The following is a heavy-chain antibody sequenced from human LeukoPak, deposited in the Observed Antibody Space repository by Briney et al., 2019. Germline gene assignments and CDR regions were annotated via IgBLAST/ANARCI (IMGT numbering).Heavy chain of an antibody. CDR3: ARDGGILADY. CDR1: GGTFSSYA. V-gene: IGHV1-69*01. CDR2: IIPIFGTA. Sequence: SVRVSCTASGGTFSSYAISWVRQAPGQGLEWMGGIIPIFGTANYAQKFQGRVTITADESTSTAYMELSSLRSEDTAVYYCARDGGILADYWGQGTLVTVSS. J-gene: IGHJ4*02. D-gene: IGHD3-16*01.